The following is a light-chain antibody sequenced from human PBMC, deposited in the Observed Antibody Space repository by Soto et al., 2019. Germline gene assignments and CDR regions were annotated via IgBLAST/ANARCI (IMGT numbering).Light chain of an antibody. Sequence: EIVFPQSPGTLSLSPGEGATVSCRVSQSINSKSLVWYQRKVGQAPRLLIYNTSSRATGIPDRFSGSGSGTDFTLSISRLEPEDFAVYYCQHYGGSFIFGPGTKVDIK. CDR2: NTS. CDR3: QHYGGSFI. CDR1: QSINSKS. V-gene: IGKV3-20*01. J-gene: IGKJ3*01.